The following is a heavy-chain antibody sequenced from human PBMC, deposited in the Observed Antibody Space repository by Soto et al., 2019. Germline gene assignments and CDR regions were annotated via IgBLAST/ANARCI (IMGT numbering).Heavy chain of an antibody. CDR3: AKPTSQWLVQNLFDY. CDR1: GFTFSSYG. CDR2: ISYDGSNK. J-gene: IGHJ4*02. D-gene: IGHD6-19*01. V-gene: IGHV3-30*18. Sequence: QVQLVESGGGVVQPGRSLRLSCAASGFTFSSYGMHWVRQAPGKGLEWVAVISYDGSNKYYADSVKGRFTISRDNSKNTLYLQMNSLRAEETAVYYCAKPTSQWLVQNLFDYWGQGTLVTVSS.